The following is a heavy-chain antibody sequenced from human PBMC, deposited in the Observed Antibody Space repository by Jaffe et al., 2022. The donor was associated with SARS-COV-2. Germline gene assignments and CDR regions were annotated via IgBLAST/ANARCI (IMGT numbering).Heavy chain of an antibody. J-gene: IGHJ6*02. CDR3: AREVGYGDYGGGYYYYGMDV. CDR1: GFTFSDHY. V-gene: IGHV3-72*01. Sequence: EVQLVESGGGLVQPGGSLRLSCAASGFTFSDHYMDWVRQAPGKGLEWVGRTRNKANSYTTEYAASVKGRFTISRDDSKNSLYLQMNSLKTEDTAVYYCAREVGYGDYGGGYYYYGMDVWGQGTTVTVSS. D-gene: IGHD4-17*01. CDR2: TRNKANSYTT.